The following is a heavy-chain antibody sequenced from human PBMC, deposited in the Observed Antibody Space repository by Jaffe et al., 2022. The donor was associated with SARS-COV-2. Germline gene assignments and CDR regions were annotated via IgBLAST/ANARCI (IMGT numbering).Heavy chain of an antibody. CDR3: TRDAPGPTNHLDH. V-gene: IGHV3-74*01. Sequence: EVQLVESGGGLVQPGGSRRLSCSASGFTFNSNWMHWVRRVPGKGLLWVSHISSDGSITYYADSVKGRFTISRDNAMNTLYLQMNSLRAEDTAVYYCTRDAPGPTNHLDHWGQGTLVTVSS. CDR1: GFTFNSNW. J-gene: IGHJ4*01. CDR2: ISSDGSIT.